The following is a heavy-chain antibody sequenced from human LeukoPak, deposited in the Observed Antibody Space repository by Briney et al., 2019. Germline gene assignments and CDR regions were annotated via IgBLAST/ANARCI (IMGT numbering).Heavy chain of an antibody. CDR3: SRYSSSHRRPEFDY. Sequence: ASVKVSCKSSGYTVTSYGISWVRQAPGQGLGWMGWISVYNGKTNYAQKLQSRVTMTTDTSTSTAYVELRSVNSDDTAVYYCSRYSSSHRRPEFDYWGQGTLVTVSS. CDR1: GYTVTSYG. CDR2: ISVYNGKT. V-gene: IGHV1-18*01. J-gene: IGHJ4*02. D-gene: IGHD6-6*01.